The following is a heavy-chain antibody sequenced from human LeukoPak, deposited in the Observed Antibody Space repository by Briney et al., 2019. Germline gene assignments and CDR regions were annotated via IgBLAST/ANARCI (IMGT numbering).Heavy chain of an antibody. CDR3: TTLTVASKFDY. J-gene: IGHJ4*02. CDR1: GFSFSVYE. CDR2: ISSSGTTT. Sequence: RGSLRLSCAASGFSFSVYEIHWVRQAPGKGLEWISDISSSGTTTYYADSVKGRFTISRDNAKNSLYLQMNSLRAEDTAVYYCTTLTVASKFDYWGQGTLVTVSS. D-gene: IGHD6-19*01. V-gene: IGHV3-48*03.